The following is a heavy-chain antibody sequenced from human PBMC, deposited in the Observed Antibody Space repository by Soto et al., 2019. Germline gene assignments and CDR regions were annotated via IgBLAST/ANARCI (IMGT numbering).Heavy chain of an antibody. D-gene: IGHD6-13*01. V-gene: IGHV4-59*01. CDR2: VYNSGST. J-gene: IGHJ4*02. CDR1: GCSISSNY. Sequence: SETLSLTCTVSGCSISSNYWTCIRQPPGKGLEWIGYVYNSGSTNYNPSLKSRVTISEDTSKSQFSLKVNSMTAADTAVYYCARYRREAVAGYTLDNWGQGILVTVSS. CDR3: ARYRREAVAGYTLDN.